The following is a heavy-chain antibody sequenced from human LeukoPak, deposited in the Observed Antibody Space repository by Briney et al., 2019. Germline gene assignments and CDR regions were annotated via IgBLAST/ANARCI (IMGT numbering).Heavy chain of an antibody. CDR2: ISAYNGNT. CDR3: ARDSSGYGYYYYYMDV. V-gene: IGHV1-18*01. J-gene: IGHJ6*03. Sequence: ASVKVSCKASGYTFTSYGISWVRQAPGQGLEWMGWISAYNGNTHNAQKFQGRVTMTRDTSISTAYMELSRLRSDDTAVYYCARDSSGYGYYYYYMDVWGKGTTVTVSS. D-gene: IGHD3-22*01. CDR1: GYTFTSYG.